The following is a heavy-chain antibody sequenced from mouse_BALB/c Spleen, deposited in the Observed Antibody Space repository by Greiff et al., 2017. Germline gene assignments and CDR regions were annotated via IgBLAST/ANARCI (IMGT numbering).Heavy chain of an antibody. J-gene: IGHJ3*01. V-gene: IGHV1-69*02. CDR3: AREGDAY. Sequence: QVQLQQPGAELVKPGASVKMSCKASGYTFTSYWMHWVKQRPGQGLEWIGVIDPSDSYTSYNQKFKGKATLTVDKSSSTAYMQLSSPTSEDSAVYYCAREGDAYWGQGTLVTVSA. CDR2: IDPSDSYT. CDR1: GYTFTSYW.